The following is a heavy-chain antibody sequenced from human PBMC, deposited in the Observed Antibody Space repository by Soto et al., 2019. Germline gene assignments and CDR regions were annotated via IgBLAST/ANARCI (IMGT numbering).Heavy chain of an antibody. Sequence: QVQLVQSGAEVKKPGSSVKVSCKASGGTFSSYAISWVRQAPGQGLEWMGGIIPIFGTANYAQKFQGRVTITADESTSTAYMEMRSLRSEDTAVYYCARETVNYYDSRGKNAFDIWGQGTMVTVSS. J-gene: IGHJ3*02. CDR1: GGTFSSYA. V-gene: IGHV1-69*01. CDR3: ARETVNYYDSRGKNAFDI. D-gene: IGHD3-22*01. CDR2: IIPIFGTA.